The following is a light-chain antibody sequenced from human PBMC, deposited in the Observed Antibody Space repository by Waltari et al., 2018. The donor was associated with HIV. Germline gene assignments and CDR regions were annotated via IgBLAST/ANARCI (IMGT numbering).Light chain of an antibody. CDR2: STT. V-gene: IGLV7-46*01. J-gene: IGLJ2*01. CDR3: LLSYRGARPV. Sequence: QEVVTQEPSLTVSPGGTVTLTCGSSTGAVTSGHSPYWFQQKPGQGPRNLIYSTTNKHPWTPARFSGSLLGGKAALVLSGAQPEDEADYYCLLSYRGARPVFGGGTKVTVL. CDR1: TGAVTSGHS.